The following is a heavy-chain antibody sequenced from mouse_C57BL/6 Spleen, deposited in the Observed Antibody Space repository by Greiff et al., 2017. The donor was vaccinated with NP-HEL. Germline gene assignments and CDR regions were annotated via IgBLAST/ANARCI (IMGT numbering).Heavy chain of an antibody. CDR1: GFSLTSYG. J-gene: IGHJ4*01. Sequence: QVQLKQSGPGLVAPSQSLSITCTVSGFSLTSYGVHWVRQPPGKGLEWLVVIWSDGSTTYNSALKSRLSISKDNSKSQVFLKMNSLQTDDTAMYYCARQGQLRLRGYAMDYWGQGTSVTVSS. CDR2: IWSDGST. V-gene: IGHV2-6-1*01. D-gene: IGHD3-2*02. CDR3: ARQGQLRLRGYAMDY.